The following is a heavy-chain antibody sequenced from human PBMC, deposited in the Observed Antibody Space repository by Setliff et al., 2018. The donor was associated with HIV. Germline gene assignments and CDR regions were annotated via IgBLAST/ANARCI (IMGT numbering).Heavy chain of an antibody. V-gene: IGHV1-46*01. D-gene: IGHD3-10*01. CDR1: GYTFTSYY. J-gene: IGHJ3*02. Sequence: ASVKVSCKASGYTFTSYYIHWVRQAPGQGLEWMGRINPSGGSTSYAQKFQGRVTMTTDTTTSTAYIELRSLRSDDTAVYYCARGTYRDAFDIWGQGTMVTVSS. CDR2: INPSGGST. CDR3: ARGTYRDAFDI.